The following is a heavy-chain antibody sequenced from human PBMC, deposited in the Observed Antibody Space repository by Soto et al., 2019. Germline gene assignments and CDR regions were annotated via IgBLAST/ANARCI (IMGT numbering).Heavy chain of an antibody. J-gene: IGHJ4*02. CDR1: GFTVSIYA. D-gene: IGHD2-21*01. CDR2: ISYDGSNK. V-gene: IGHV3-30-3*01. Sequence: SRRLSSAASGFTVSIYAMHWVRQAPGKGLEWVAVISYDGSNKYYADSVKGRFTISRDNSKNTLYLQMNSLRAEDTAVYYCARARVVVSYYFDYWRQGTLVTVSS. CDR3: ARARVVVSYYFDY.